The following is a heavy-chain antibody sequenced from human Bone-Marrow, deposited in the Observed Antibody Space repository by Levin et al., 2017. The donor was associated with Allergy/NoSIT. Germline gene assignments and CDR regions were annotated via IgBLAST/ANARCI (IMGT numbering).Heavy chain of an antibody. V-gene: IGHV3-23*01. CDR2: ISGSGGST. J-gene: IGHJ4*02. CDR1: GFTFSSYA. Sequence: PGGSLRLSCAASGFTFSSYAMSWVRQAPGKGLEWVSAISGSGGSTYYADSVKGRFTISRDNSKNTLYLQMNSLRAEDTAVYYCAKVYFNASSHSYGNNLDYWGQGTLVTVSS. D-gene: IGHD5-18*01. CDR3: AKVYFNASSHSYGNNLDY.